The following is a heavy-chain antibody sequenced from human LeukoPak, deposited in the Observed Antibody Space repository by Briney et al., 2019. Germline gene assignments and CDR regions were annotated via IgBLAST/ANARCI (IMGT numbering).Heavy chain of an antibody. CDR2: ISAYNGNT. CDR3: AGGQGGYMDV. V-gene: IGHV1-18*01. CDR1: DYTFTSYG. Sequence: ASVKVSCKASDYTFTSYGISWVRQAPGQGLEWIGWISAYNGNTNYAQKLQGRVTMTTDTSTSTAYMELRSPRSDDTAVYYCAGGQGGYMDVWGKGTTVTVSS. D-gene: IGHD3-16*01. J-gene: IGHJ6*03.